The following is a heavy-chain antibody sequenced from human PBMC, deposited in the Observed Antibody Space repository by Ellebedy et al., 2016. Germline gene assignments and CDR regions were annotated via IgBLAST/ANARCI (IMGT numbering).Heavy chain of an antibody. D-gene: IGHD3-22*01. CDR3: ACISDYYDSSGFVHYDY. J-gene: IGHJ4*02. Sequence: GSLRLSCSVSGGSISSYYWSWIRQSPGKGLEWIGHIYYGGITNYNPSPKSRVSISIDVFKDQFSLTLNSVSGADTAVYFCACISDYYDSSGFVHYDYWGQGTQVTVSS. CDR2: IYYGGIT. V-gene: IGHV4-59*01. CDR1: GGSISSYY.